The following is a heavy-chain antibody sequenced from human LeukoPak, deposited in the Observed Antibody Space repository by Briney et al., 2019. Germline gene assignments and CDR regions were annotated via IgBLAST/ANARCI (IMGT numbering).Heavy chain of an antibody. CDR3: VRAYCTASDCFDAFDL. D-gene: IGHD2-21*02. V-gene: IGHV3-30*03. CDR2: ASYDGSHK. J-gene: IGHJ3*01. CDR1: GFSLGTYG. Sequence: QPGGSLRLSCVASGFSLGTYGMHWVRQALGKGLEWLTVASYDGSHKSYADSVKGRFSISRDNSANTVFLQMNSLRSEDTAVYHCVRAYCTASDCFDAFDLWGQGTLVRVSS.